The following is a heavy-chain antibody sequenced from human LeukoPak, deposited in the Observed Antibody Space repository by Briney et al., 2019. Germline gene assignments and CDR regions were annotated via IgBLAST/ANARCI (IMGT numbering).Heavy chain of an antibody. CDR2: IYYSGST. Sequence: SESLSLTCTVSGVSISSYYWSWIRQPPGKGLEWIGYIYYSGSTKYSPSLKSRVIISVDTSNNKFSQKLNSVTAADTAVYYCARVANSGLDYWGQGTLVTVSS. D-gene: IGHD1-1*01. J-gene: IGHJ4*02. V-gene: IGHV4-59*01. CDR1: GVSISSYY. CDR3: ARVANSGLDY.